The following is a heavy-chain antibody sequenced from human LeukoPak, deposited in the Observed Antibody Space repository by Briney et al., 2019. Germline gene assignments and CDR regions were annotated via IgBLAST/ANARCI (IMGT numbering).Heavy chain of an antibody. CDR2: ISGSGDGGDTT. CDR1: GFTFTNYA. J-gene: IGHJ3*02. Sequence: QPGGSLRLSCAASGFTFTNYAISWVRQAPGEGREWVSVISGSGDGGDTTYYKDSVKGRFTISRENSKNTLYLQKNSLRAADTAGYYFAKGNFGGGSVYRAFDIWGRGTTVIVSS. V-gene: IGHV3-23*01. CDR3: AKGNFGGGSVYRAFDI. D-gene: IGHD2-15*01.